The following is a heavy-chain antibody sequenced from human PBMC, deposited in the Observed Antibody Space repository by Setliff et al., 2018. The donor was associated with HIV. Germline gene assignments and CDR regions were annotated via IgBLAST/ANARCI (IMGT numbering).Heavy chain of an antibody. CDR2: IIPIFGTA. V-gene: IGHV1-69*13. D-gene: IGHD6-19*01. J-gene: IGHJ6*03. CDR1: GGTFSSYA. CDR3: ARSPGYSSGWTPGYYYYMDV. Sequence: ASVKVSCKASGGTFSSYAISWVRQAPGQGLEWMGGIIPIFGTANYAQKFQGRVTTTADESTSTAYMELSSLRSEDTAVYYCARSPGYSSGWTPGYYYYMDVWGKGTTVTVSS.